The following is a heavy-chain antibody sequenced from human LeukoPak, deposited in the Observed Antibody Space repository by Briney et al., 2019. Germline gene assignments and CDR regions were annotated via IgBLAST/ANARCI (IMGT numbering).Heavy chain of an antibody. CDR2: IKRKSDGGTT. V-gene: IGHV3-15*01. D-gene: IGHD3-10*01. J-gene: IGHJ4*02. CDR1: RFTLSNAW. CDR3: TMGLWFGELYLDY. Sequence: GGSLRLSCAASRFTLSNAWMNWVRQAPGKGLEWVGRIKRKSDGGTTDYAAPVKGRFTISRDESTNTLNLQMRSLKNEDTAVYYCTMGLWFGELYLDYWGQGTLVTVSS.